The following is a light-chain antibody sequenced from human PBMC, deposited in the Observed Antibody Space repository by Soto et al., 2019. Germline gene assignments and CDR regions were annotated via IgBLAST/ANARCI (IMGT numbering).Light chain of an antibody. CDR1: QGISSY. CDR2: AAS. Sequence: DIQLTQSPSFLSASVGDRVTITCRASQGISSYLAWYQQKPGKAPKLLIYAASTLQSGVPSRFSGSGSGTEFTLTISSLQPEDFATYYCQQLNSYPCTVGGGTKVEIK. V-gene: IGKV1-9*01. J-gene: IGKJ4*01. CDR3: QQLNSYPCT.